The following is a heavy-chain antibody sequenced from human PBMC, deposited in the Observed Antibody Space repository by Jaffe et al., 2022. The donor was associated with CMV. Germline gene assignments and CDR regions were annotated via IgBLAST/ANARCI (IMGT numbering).Heavy chain of an antibody. V-gene: IGHV3-66*01. D-gene: IGHD3-22*01. CDR1: GFTVSNNY. Sequence: EVQLVESGGGLVQPGGSLRLSCVATGFTVSNNYMTWVRQSPGKGLEWVSVIYSGGPTYYADSVKGRFTISRDNSKNTIYLQMNSLRAEDTAVYYCARDYHDSSGPNDAFDIWGQGTMVTVSS. CDR2: IYSGGPT. J-gene: IGHJ3*02. CDR3: ARDYHDSSGPNDAFDI.